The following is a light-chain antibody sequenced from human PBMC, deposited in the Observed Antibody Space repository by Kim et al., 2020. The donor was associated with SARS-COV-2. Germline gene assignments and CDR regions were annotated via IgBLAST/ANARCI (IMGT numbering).Light chain of an antibody. V-gene: IGKV1-33*01. CDR3: QQYDNFLAVT. Sequence: DIQMTQSPSSLSASVGDRVTITCQASRDIGNFLNWYQQKPGKPPNLLIYGASKLESGVPSRSSGSGSGTDFTFTISSLQPEDIGTYYCQQYDNFLAVTLGGGTKVDIK. CDR1: RDIGNF. CDR2: GAS. J-gene: IGKJ4*01.